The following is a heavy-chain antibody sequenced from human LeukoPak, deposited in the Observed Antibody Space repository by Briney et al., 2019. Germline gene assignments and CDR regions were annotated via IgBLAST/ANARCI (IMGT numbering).Heavy chain of an antibody. V-gene: IGHV1-69*13. CDR1: GGTFSSYA. CDR2: IIPIFGTA. D-gene: IGHD3-10*01. CDR3: ARSFGSGSPWDYYYYGMDV. J-gene: IGHJ6*04. Sequence: ASVKVSCKASGGTFSSYAISWVRQAPGHGLEWMGGIIPIFGTANYAQKFQGRVTITADESTSTAYMELSSLRSEDTAVYYCARSFGSGSPWDYYYYGMDVWGKGTTVTVSS.